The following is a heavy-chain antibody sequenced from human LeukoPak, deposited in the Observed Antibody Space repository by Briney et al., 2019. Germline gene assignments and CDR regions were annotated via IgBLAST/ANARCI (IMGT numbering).Heavy chain of an antibody. CDR2: IHYSGNT. CDR3: ARHADGYNSGFLDF. D-gene: IGHD5-24*01. Sequence: SETLSLTCIVSGDSIRIYYWSWIRQSPGKGLEWIGYIHYSGNTFSNPALKSRVTISIDTPKNQFSLQLRSVTAEDTAVYFCARHADGYNSGFLDFWGPGTRVTVSS. J-gene: IGHJ3*01. V-gene: IGHV4-59*08. CDR1: GDSIRIYY.